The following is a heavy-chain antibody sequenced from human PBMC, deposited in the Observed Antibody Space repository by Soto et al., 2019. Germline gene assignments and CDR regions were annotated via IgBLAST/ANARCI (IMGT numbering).Heavy chain of an antibody. CDR1: GFTSSSYA. CDR2: ISGSGGST. V-gene: IGHV3-23*01. D-gene: IGHD3-3*01. CDR3: AKGTNPYFDFWRGYYTPDFDY. Sequence: QLGGSLRLSCAASGFTSSSYAMRWVRQAPGKGLEWVSAISGSGGSTYYADSVKGRFAISRDNSKNTLYLQMNSLRAEDTAVYYRAKGTNPYFDFWRGYYTPDFDYWGQGTLVTVSS. J-gene: IGHJ4*02.